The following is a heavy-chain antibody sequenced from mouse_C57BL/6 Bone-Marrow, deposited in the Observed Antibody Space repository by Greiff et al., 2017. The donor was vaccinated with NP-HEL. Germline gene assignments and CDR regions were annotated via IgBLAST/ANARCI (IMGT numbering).Heavy chain of an antibody. V-gene: IGHV5-12*01. Sequence: EVMLVESGGGLVQPGGSLKLSCAASGFTFSDYYMYWVRQTPEKRLEWVAYISNGGGSTYYPDTVKGRFTISRDNAKNTLYLQMSRLKSEDTAMYYCARPHGSSYAMDYWGQGTSVTVSS. CDR1: GFTFSDYY. CDR2: ISNGGGST. J-gene: IGHJ4*01. D-gene: IGHD1-1*01. CDR3: ARPHGSSYAMDY.